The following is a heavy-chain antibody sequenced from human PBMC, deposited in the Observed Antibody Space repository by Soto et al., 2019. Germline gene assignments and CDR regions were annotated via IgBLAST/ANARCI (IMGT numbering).Heavy chain of an antibody. Sequence: QVQLVQSGAEVKKPGASVKVSCKASGYTFTSYGISWVRQAPGQGLEWMGWISAYNGNTNYAQKLQGRVTMTTDTSTSTAYMELRSLRSDDTAVYYCASDQEGATIFGVVIPYYYGMDVWGQGTTVTVSS. V-gene: IGHV1-18*01. CDR2: ISAYNGNT. CDR1: GYTFTSYG. D-gene: IGHD3-3*01. CDR3: ASDQEGATIFGVVIPYYYGMDV. J-gene: IGHJ6*02.